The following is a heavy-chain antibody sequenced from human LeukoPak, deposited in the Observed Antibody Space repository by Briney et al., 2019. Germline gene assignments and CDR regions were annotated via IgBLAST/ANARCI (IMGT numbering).Heavy chain of an antibody. CDR3: EGSGYYYGY. CDR2: IYYSGST. CDR1: GGSISSSSYY. V-gene: IGHV4-39*07. Sequence: PSETLSLTCTVSGGSISSSSYYWGWIRQPPGKGLEWIGSIYYSGSTYYNPSLKSRVTISVDTSKNQFSLRLSSVTAADTAVYYCEGSGYYYGYWGQGTLVTVSS. J-gene: IGHJ4*02. D-gene: IGHD3-22*01.